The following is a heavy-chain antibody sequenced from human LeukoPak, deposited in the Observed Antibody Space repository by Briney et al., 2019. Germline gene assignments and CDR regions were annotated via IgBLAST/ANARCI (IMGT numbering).Heavy chain of an antibody. CDR3: ARRGYGTPEGWFDP. D-gene: IGHD4-17*01. CDR1: GYSFTSYW. J-gene: IGHJ5*02. V-gene: IGHV5-51*01. CDR2: IYPGDSDT. Sequence: KVSFKASGYSFTSYWIGWVRQMPGKGLEWMGIIYPGDSDTRYSPSFQGQVSISADKSISTAYLQWSSLKASDTAMYYCARRGYGTPEGWFDPWGQGTLVTVSS.